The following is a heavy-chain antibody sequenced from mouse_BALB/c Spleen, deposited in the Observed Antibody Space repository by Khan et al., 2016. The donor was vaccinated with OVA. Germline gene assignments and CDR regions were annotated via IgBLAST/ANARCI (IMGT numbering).Heavy chain of an antibody. CDR2: ISPGSGDT. J-gene: IGHJ3*01. CDR3: ARRNYFGYTFAY. D-gene: IGHD1-2*01. Sequence: VQLVESGAELARPGASVKLSCKASGYTFTDYYINWVKQRTGQGLEWIGEISPGSGDTYYNEKFKGKATLTADKSSSTAYMQLSSLTSEAFAVYFCARRNYFGYTFAYWGQGTLVTVSA. CDR1: GYTFTDYY. V-gene: IGHV1-77*01.